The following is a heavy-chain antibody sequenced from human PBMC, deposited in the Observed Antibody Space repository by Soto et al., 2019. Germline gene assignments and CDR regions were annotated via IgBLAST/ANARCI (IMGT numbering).Heavy chain of an antibody. V-gene: IGHV3-15*01. CDR1: GFTFSNAW. CDR2: IKSKTDGGTT. Sequence: GSLRLSCAASGFTFSNAWMSWVRQAPGKGLEWVGRIKSKTDGGTTDYAAPVKGRFTISRDDSKNTLYLQMNSLKTEDTAVYYCTTDLPTVVTDAFDIWGQGTMVTVSS. D-gene: IGHD4-17*01. J-gene: IGHJ3*02. CDR3: TTDLPTVVTDAFDI.